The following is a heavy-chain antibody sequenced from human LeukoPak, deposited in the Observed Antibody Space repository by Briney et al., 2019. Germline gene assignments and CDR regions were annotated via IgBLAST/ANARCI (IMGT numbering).Heavy chain of an antibody. CDR2: IYPGDSDT. J-gene: IGHJ5*02. CDR3: ARSSHDFWSGYPNWFDL. Sequence: GASLKISCKGSGYSFTSYWIGWVRQMPGKGLEWMGIIYPGDSDTRYSPSFQGQVTISADKSISTAYLQWSSLKASDTAMYYCARSSHDFWSGYPNWFDLWGQGTLVTVSS. D-gene: IGHD3-3*01. CDR1: GYSFTSYW. V-gene: IGHV5-51*01.